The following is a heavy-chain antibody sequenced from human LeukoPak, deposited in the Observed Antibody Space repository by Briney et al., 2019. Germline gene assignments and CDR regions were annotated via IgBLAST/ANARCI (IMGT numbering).Heavy chain of an antibody. Sequence: SETLSLTCTVSGYSISSGYYWGWIRQPPGKGLEWIGNIYDSGSTYYNPSLKSRVTISVDTSKNQFSLKLSSVTAADTAMYYCARASGSGNYRAFDYRGQGTLVTVSS. CDR1: GYSISSGYY. D-gene: IGHD3-10*01. V-gene: IGHV4-38-2*02. CDR2: IYDSGST. CDR3: ARASGSGNYRAFDY. J-gene: IGHJ4*02.